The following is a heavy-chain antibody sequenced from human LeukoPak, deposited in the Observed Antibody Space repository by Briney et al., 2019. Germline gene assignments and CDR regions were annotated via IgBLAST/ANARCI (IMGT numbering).Heavy chain of an antibody. Sequence: GGSLRLSCAASGFTFSGFAMNWVRQAPGKGLEWVSAISGSGDSTYYADSVKGRFTISRDNSKNTLYLQMNSLRAEDTAVYYCAKDRATSKPYYFDYWGQGTQVTVSS. CDR2: ISGSGDST. V-gene: IGHV3-23*01. D-gene: IGHD5-12*01. CDR3: AKDRATSKPYYFDY. J-gene: IGHJ4*02. CDR1: GFTFSGFA.